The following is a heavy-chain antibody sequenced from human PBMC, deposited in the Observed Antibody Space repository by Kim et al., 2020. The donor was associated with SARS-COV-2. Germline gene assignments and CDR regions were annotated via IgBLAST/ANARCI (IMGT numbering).Heavy chain of an antibody. V-gene: IGHV1-3*01. J-gene: IGHJ4*02. Sequence: ASVKVSCKASGYTFTSYAMHWVRQAPGQRLEWMGWINAGNGNTKNSQKFQGRVTITRDTSASTAYMELSSLRSEDTAVYYCARSDILYERYSSGWSLDYWGQGTLVTVSS. CDR1: GYTFTSYA. D-gene: IGHD6-19*01. CDR3: ARSDILYERYSSGWSLDY. CDR2: INAGNGNT.